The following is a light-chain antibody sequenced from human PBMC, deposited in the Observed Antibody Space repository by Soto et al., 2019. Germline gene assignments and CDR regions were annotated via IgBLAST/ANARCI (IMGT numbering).Light chain of an antibody. Sequence: DIQMTQSPSTLSGSVGDRVTITCRASQTISSWLAWYQQKPGKAPKLLIYKASTLKSGVPSRFSGSGSGTEFTLTISSLQSEDFAVYYCQQYNSYSEAFGQGTKVDSK. V-gene: IGKV1-5*03. CDR2: KAS. CDR1: QTISSW. CDR3: QQYNSYSEA. J-gene: IGKJ1*01.